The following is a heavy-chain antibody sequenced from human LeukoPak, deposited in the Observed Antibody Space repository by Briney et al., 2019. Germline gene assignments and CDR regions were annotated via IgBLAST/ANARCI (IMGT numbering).Heavy chain of an antibody. CDR3: ARHLSGYCSGGSCYPNLDY. J-gene: IGHJ4*02. D-gene: IGHD2-15*01. V-gene: IGHV5-51*01. CDR1: GYRFTSYW. Sequence: GGSLKISCKGSGYRFTSYWIGWVRQMPRKGREWMGIIYPGDSDTRYSPSFQGQVTISADKSISTAYLQWSSLKASDTAMYYCARHLSGYCSGGSCYPNLDYWGQGTLVTVSS. CDR2: IYPGDSDT.